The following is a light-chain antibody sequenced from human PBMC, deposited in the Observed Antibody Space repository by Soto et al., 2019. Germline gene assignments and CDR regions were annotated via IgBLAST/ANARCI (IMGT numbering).Light chain of an antibody. Sequence: QSVLTQPPSASGTPGQRVTISCAGSSSNIGSKYVYWYQQLPGTAPKLLMYRNNQRPSGGPDRFSGSKSGTSASLAISGLRSEDEAHYYCAAWDDSVGGPAFGGGTKVTVL. V-gene: IGLV1-47*01. CDR2: RNN. CDR1: SSNIGSKY. J-gene: IGLJ2*01. CDR3: AAWDDSVGGPA.